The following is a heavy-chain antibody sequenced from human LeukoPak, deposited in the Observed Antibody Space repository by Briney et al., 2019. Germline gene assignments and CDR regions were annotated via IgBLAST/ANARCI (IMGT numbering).Heavy chain of an antibody. D-gene: IGHD6-13*01. CDR3: AREGYSSSWTSPHHYFDY. J-gene: IGHJ4*02. Sequence: ASVKVSCKASGYTFTSYYMHWVRQAPGQGLEWMGIINPSGGSTSYAQKFQGRVTMTRDMSTSTAYMELSSLRSEDTAVYYCAREGYSSSWTSPHHYFDYWGQGTLVTVSS. CDR1: GYTFTSYY. CDR2: INPSGGST. V-gene: IGHV1-46*01.